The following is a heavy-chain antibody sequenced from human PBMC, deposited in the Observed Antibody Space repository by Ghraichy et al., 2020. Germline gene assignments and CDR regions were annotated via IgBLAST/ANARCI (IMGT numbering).Heavy chain of an antibody. CDR1: EFTVSSNY. Sequence: GGSLRLSCAASEFTVSSNYLTWVRQAPGKGLEWVSLIYSGGNTYYADSVRGRFTISRDNSKNTLYLQMNSLRAEDTAVYYCARLGLRFGAYYFDSWGQGTLVTVSS. CDR2: IYSGGNT. V-gene: IGHV3-53*05. D-gene: IGHD3-10*01. J-gene: IGHJ4*02. CDR3: ARLGLRFGAYYFDS.